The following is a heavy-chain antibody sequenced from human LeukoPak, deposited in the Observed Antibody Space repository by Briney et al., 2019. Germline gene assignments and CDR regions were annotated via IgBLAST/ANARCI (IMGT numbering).Heavy chain of an antibody. CDR2: IKQDGSET. D-gene: IGHD2-2*01. V-gene: IGHV3-7*01. CDR3: ARENAAMNLGWYFDL. J-gene: IGHJ2*01. CDR1: GFTFSNYW. Sequence: PGRSLRLSCAASGFTFSNYWMSWVRQAPGKGLEWVANIKQDGSETYYVDSVKGRFTISRDSAKNSLYLQMNSLRAEDTAVYYCARENAAMNLGWYFDLWGRGTLVTVSS.